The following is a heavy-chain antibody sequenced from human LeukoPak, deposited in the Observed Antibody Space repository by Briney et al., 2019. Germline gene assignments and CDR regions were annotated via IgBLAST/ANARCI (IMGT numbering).Heavy chain of an antibody. CDR3: ARLSSGSSSWYDIDY. CDR2: IYYSGST. D-gene: IGHD6-13*01. CDR1: GGSISSYY. J-gene: IGHJ4*02. V-gene: IGHV4-59*08. Sequence: SETLSLTCTVSGGSISSYYWSWIRQPPGKGLEWIGYIYYSGSTNYNPSLKSRVTISVDASKDQFSLKLSSVTAADTAVYYCARLSSGSSSWYDIDYWGQGTLVTVSS.